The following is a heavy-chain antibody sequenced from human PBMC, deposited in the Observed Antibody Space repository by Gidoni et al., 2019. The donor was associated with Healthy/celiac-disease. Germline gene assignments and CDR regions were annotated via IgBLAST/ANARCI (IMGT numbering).Heavy chain of an antibody. D-gene: IGHD5-12*01. CDR2: INAGNGNT. V-gene: IGHV1-3*01. CDR3: ARGYSGYDYFDP. CDR1: GYTFTSYA. Sequence: QVQLVQSGAEVTKPGASVKVSCKASGYTFTSYAMHWVRQAPGQRLEWMGWINAGNGNTKYSQKFQGRVTITRDTSASTAYMELSSLRSEDTAVYYCARGYSGYDYFDPWGQGTLVTVSS. J-gene: IGHJ5*02.